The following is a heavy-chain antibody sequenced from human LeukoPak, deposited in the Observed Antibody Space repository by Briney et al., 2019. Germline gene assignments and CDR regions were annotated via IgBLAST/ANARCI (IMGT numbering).Heavy chain of an antibody. Sequence: GGSLRLSCAASGFTFSSYGMHWVRQAPGKGLEWVAFIRYDGSNKYYADSVRGRFTISRDNSQKTLYLQMNSLRAEDTAVYYCAKSEGCGADCYTHYWFYYYVDFWGKGTTVTVSS. CDR3: AKSEGCGADCYTHYWFYYYVDF. V-gene: IGHV3-30*02. CDR2: IRYDGSNK. D-gene: IGHD2-21*01. J-gene: IGHJ6*03. CDR1: GFTFSSYG.